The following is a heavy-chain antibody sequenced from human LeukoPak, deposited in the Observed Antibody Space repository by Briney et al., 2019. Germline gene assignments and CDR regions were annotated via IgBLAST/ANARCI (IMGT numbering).Heavy chain of an antibody. Sequence: GGSLRLSCAASGFTFSSYAMHWVRQAPGKGLEYVSAISSNGGSTYYANSVKGRFTISRDNSKNTLYLQMGSLRAEDMAVYYCARQDGYNYPFDYWGQGTLVTVSS. V-gene: IGHV3-64*01. D-gene: IGHD5-24*01. J-gene: IGHJ4*02. CDR2: ISSNGGST. CDR3: ARQDGYNYPFDY. CDR1: GFTFSSYA.